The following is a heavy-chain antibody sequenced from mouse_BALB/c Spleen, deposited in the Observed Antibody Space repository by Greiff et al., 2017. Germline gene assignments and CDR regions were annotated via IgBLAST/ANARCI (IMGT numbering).Heavy chain of an antibody. CDR1: GYTFSSYW. CDR3: ARGDDYEGFDY. CDR2: ILPGSGST. V-gene: IGHV1-9*01. D-gene: IGHD2-4*01. Sequence: QVQLKESGAELMKPGASVKISCKATGYTFSSYWIEWVKQRPGHGLEWIGEILPGSGSTNYNEKFKGKATFTADTSSNTAYMQLSSLTSEDTAVYYCARGDDYEGFDYWGQGTTLTVSS. J-gene: IGHJ2*01.